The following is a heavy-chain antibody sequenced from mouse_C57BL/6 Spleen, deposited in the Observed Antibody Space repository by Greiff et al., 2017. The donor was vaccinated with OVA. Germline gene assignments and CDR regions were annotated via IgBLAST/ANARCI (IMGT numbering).Heavy chain of an antibody. D-gene: IGHD1-1*01. J-gene: IGHJ2*01. CDR2: INPNNGGT. CDR1: GYTFTDYN. V-gene: IGHV1-18*01. Sequence: EVQLQQSGPELVKPGASVKIPCKASGYTFTDYNMDWVKQSHGKSLEWIGDINPNNGGTIYNQKFKGKATLTVDKSSSTAYMELRSLTSEDTAVYYCARGSPITTVVAPYFDYWGQGTTLTVSS. CDR3: ARGSPITTVVAPYFDY.